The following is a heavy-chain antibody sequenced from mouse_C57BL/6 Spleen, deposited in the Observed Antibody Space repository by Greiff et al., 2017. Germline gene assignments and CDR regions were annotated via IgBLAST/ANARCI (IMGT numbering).Heavy chain of an antibody. CDR1: GYTFTDYN. D-gene: IGHD1-1*01. J-gene: IGHJ2*01. Sequence: VQLQQSGPELVKPGASVKMSCKASGYTFTDYNMHWVKQSHGKSLEWIGYINPNNGGTSYNQKFKGKATLTVNKSSSTAYMELRSLTSEDSAVYYCARNLYYGSSHYFDYWGQGTTLTGSS. CDR2: INPNNGGT. V-gene: IGHV1-22*01. CDR3: ARNLYYGSSHYFDY.